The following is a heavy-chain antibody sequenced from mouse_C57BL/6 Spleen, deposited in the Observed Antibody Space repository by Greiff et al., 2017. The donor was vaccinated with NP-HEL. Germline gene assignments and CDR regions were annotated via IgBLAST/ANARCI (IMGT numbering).Heavy chain of an antibody. J-gene: IGHJ2*01. D-gene: IGHD1-1*01. CDR2: ISDGGSYT. CDR3: AREGYYGSSDY. Sequence: EVMLVESGGGLVKPGGSPKLSCAASGFTFSSYAMSWVRQTPEKRLEWVATISDGGSYTYYPDNVKGRFTISRDNAKNNLYLQMSHLKSEDTAMYYCAREGYYGSSDYWGQGTTLTVAS. V-gene: IGHV5-4*01. CDR1: GFTFSSYA.